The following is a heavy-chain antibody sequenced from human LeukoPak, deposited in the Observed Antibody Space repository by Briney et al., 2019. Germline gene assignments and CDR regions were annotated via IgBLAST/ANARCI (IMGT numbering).Heavy chain of an antibody. J-gene: IGHJ4*02. V-gene: IGHV3-7*01. CDR3: ARVRCSSNSCFPDY. CDR1: GFTFSTYW. CDR2: IKQDGSEK. D-gene: IGHD2-2*01. Sequence: PGGSLRLSCADSGFTFSTYWMSWVRQAPGKGLEWVANIKQDGSEKYYVDSVKGRFTISRDNAKNSLFLQMNSLRAEDTAVYYCARVRCSSNSCFPDYWGQGTLVTVSS.